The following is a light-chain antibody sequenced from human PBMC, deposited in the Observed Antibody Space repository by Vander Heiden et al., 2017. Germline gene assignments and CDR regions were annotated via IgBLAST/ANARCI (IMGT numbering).Light chain of an antibody. Sequence: AIRMTQSPSSLSASTGDRVTITCRASQDISSYLAWYQQKPGKAPKLLIYAASTLQSGVPSRFSGSGSGTNFTLSISCLQSEDFAIYYCQQYYNNALTFCPGTKVDL. CDR1: QDISSY. V-gene: IGKV1-8*01. J-gene: IGKJ3*01. CDR3: QQYYNNALT. CDR2: AAS.